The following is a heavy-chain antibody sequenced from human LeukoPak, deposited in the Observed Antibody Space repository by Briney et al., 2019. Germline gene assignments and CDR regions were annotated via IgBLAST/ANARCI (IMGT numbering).Heavy chain of an antibody. CDR2: IVVGSGNT. V-gene: IGHV1-58*01. Sequence: PGTSVKVSCKASGFTFTSSAVQWVRRARGQRLEWIGWIVVGSGNTNYAQKFQERVTITRDMSTSTAYMELSSLRSEDTAVYYCAASPDYYDSSGYSYYFDYWGQGTLVTVSS. D-gene: IGHD3-22*01. J-gene: IGHJ4*02. CDR3: AASPDYYDSSGYSYYFDY. CDR1: GFTFTSSA.